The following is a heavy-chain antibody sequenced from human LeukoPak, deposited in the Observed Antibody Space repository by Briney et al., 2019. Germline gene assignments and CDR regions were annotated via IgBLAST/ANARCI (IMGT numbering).Heavy chain of an antibody. V-gene: IGHV4-4*07. D-gene: IGHD4-17*01. CDR2: IYTSGNT. Sequence: SETLSLTCTVSGGSISSNYWTWIRQPAGKRLEWIGRIYTSGNTNYNPSLESRVTMSVDRSQFSLKLSSVTDADTAVYYCGRERGALRGDAFDIWGQGIMVTVSS. J-gene: IGHJ3*02. CDR1: GGSISSNY. CDR3: GRERGALRGDAFDI.